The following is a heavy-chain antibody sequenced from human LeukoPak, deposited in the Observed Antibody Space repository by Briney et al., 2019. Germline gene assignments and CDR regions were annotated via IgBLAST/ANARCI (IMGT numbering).Heavy chain of an antibody. CDR3: ARMGKKPVLRYFDWLLSHYYGMDV. CDR2: INHSGST. CDR1: GGSFSGYY. D-gene: IGHD3-9*01. J-gene: IGHJ6*02. Sequence: PSETLSLTCAVYGGSFSGYYWSWIRQPPGKGLEWIGEINHSGSTNYNPSLKSRVTISVDTSKNQFSLKLSSVTAADTAVYYCARMGKKPVLRYFDWLLSHYYGMDVWGQGTTVTVSS. V-gene: IGHV4-34*01.